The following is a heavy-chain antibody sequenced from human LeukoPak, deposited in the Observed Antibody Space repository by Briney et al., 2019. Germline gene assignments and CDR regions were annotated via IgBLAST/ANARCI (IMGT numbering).Heavy chain of an antibody. Sequence: PSETLSLTCTVSGGSISSSSYYWGWIRQPPGKGLEWIGSIYYSGSTYYNPSLKSRVTISVDTSKNQFSLKLSSVTAADTAVYYCARATAITMVRGVRSDGFDIWGQGTMVTVSS. CDR1: GGSISSSSYY. CDR2: IYYSGST. CDR3: ARATAITMVRGVRSDGFDI. V-gene: IGHV4-39*07. J-gene: IGHJ3*02. D-gene: IGHD3-10*01.